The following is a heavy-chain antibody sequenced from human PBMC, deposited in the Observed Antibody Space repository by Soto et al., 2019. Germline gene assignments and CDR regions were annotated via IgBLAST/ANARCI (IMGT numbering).Heavy chain of an antibody. CDR3: ARDVSTVTEEYFQH. CDR1: GYSITGDG. D-gene: IGHD4-17*01. V-gene: IGHV1-18*01. Sequence: ASVKVSCKASGYSITGDGISLVRQAPGQRLEWMGWISAYNGNTNYEQKLQGRVTMTTDTSTSTAYMELRSLRSDDTAVYYCARDVSTVTEEYFQHWGQGTLVTVS. CDR2: ISAYNGNT. J-gene: IGHJ1*01.